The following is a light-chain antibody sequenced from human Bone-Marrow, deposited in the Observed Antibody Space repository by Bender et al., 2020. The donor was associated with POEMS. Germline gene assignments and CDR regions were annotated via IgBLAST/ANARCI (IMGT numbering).Light chain of an antibody. V-gene: IGLV2-14*02. J-gene: IGLJ1*01. CDR2: EGS. Sequence: QSALTQPASVSGSPGQSITISCTGTSSDVGSYNLVSWYQKKPGKAPKLIIYEGSKRPSGVSNRFSGSKSGNTASLTVSDLQAEDEADYYCSSFGGSGVFGTGTKVTVL. CDR3: SSFGGSGV. CDR1: SSDVGSYNL.